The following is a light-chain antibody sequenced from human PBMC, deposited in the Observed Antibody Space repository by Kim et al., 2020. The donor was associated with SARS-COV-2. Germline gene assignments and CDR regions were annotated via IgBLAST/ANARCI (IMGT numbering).Light chain of an antibody. J-gene: IGLJ2*01. CDR3: QAWGSTTVV. V-gene: IGLV3-1*01. CDR1: KLGDKY. CDR2: QYA. Sequence: SLSPGQTASITRSGDKLGDKYVCWYQQKAGQSPVFVIYQYAKRPSGIPERFSGSNSGNTATLTISGTQAMDEANYYCQAWGSTTVVFGGGTQLTVL.